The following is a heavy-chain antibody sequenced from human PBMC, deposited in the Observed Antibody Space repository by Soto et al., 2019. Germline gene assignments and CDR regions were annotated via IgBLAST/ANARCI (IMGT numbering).Heavy chain of an antibody. V-gene: IGHV1-69*02. CDR3: ALAAPSEEGYRDLGTPFDY. CDR2: IIPILGIA. D-gene: IGHD3-16*01. CDR1: GGTFSSYT. Sequence: QVQLVQSGAEVKKPGSSVKVSCKASGGTFSSYTISWVRQAPGQGLEWMGRIIPILGIANYAQKFQGRVTNNAGQSQSKGFMELGRPRTEDKGVEFWALAAPSEEGYRDLGTPFDYWGQGTLVTVSS. J-gene: IGHJ4*02.